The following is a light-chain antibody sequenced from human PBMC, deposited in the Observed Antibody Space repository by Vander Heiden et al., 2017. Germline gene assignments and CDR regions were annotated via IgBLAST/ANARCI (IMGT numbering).Light chain of an antibody. CDR3: QQRDSTLWT. J-gene: IGKJ1*01. Sequence: DIQMTQSPSSLSASVGDRVTITCRASQSISSYLNWYQQKPGKAPKLLIFAASSLQSGVPSRFSGSGSGTHFTLTISRLQPEDFATYYCQQRDSTLWTFGQGTKVEIK. CDR1: QSISSY. V-gene: IGKV1-39*01. CDR2: AAS.